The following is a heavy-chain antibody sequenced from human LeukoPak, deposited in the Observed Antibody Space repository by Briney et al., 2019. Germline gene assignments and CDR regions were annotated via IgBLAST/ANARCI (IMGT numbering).Heavy chain of an antibody. D-gene: IGHD1-7*01. CDR2: ISAHNGNT. V-gene: IGHV1-18*01. J-gene: IGHJ4*02. CDR3: ARRNYYFDY. CDR1: GYTFPNYG. Sequence: RASVKVSCKASGYTFPNYGVGWVRQAPGQGLEWMGWISAHNGNTNYAQKLQGRVTMTTDTSTSTAYMELRSLRSDDTAMYYCARRNYYFDYWGQGTLVTVSS.